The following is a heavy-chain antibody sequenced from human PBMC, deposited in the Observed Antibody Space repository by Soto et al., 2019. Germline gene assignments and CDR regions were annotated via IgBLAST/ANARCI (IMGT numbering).Heavy chain of an antibody. D-gene: IGHD1-26*01. CDR1: GFTFSSYA. Sequence: GSLRLSCAASGFTFSSYAMSWVRQAPGKGLEWVSAISGSGGSTYYAASVKGRFTISRDNSKNTLYLQMNSLRAEDTAVYYCAKDKVGATFPDAFDIWGQGTMVTVSS. CDR3: AKDKVGATFPDAFDI. CDR2: ISGSGGST. J-gene: IGHJ3*02. V-gene: IGHV3-23*01.